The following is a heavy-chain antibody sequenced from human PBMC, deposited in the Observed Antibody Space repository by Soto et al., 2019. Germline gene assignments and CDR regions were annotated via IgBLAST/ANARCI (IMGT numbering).Heavy chain of an antibody. V-gene: IGHV3-23*01. CDR2: ISGSGGST. D-gene: IGHD1-1*01. CDR3: ASSPITGTFRRLSGDAFDI. CDR1: GFTFSSYA. Sequence: GGSLRLSCAASGFTFSSYAMSWVRQAPGKGLEWVSAISGSGGSTYYADSVKGRFTISRDNSKNTLYLQMNSLRAEDTAVYYCASSPITGTFRRLSGDAFDIWGQGTMVTVSS. J-gene: IGHJ3*02.